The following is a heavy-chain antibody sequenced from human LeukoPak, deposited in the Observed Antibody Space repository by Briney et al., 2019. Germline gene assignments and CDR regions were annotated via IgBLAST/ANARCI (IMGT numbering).Heavy chain of an antibody. D-gene: IGHD5-24*01. CDR1: GYTFSNYY. V-gene: IGHV5-51*01. CDR2: IYPGDSDI. J-gene: IGHJ3*01. Sequence: GESLKISCQGSGYTFSNYYIAWVRQMHGKGLEWMGIIYPGDSDITYNEAFQGQVTISADKSINTAYLQWTSLKASDSAMYYCARSFLGIDGHNYETFDVWGQGTMVIVSS. CDR3: ARSFLGIDGHNYETFDV.